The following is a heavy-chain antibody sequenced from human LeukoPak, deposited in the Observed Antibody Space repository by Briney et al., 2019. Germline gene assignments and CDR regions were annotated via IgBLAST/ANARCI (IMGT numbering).Heavy chain of an antibody. CDR2: IYHTGST. Sequence: SETLSLTCTVSGGSISSYYWSWIRQPPGKGPEWIANIYHTGSTNYNPSLSGRVTISIDTAKNQFSLKLTSVTAADTAVYYCARRGRNSSGWQDYLWGQGTLVTVSS. CDR1: GGSISSYY. CDR3: ARRGRNSSGWQDYL. D-gene: IGHD6-25*01. J-gene: IGHJ4*02. V-gene: IGHV4-59*01.